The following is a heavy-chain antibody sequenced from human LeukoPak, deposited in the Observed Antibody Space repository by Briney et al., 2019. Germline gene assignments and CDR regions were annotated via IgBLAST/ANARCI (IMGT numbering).Heavy chain of an antibody. J-gene: IGHJ6*02. CDR3: AKEVVAARRYYYYGMDV. Sequence: GGSLRLSCAASGFIFSTYDMSWVRQAPGKGLEWVSAISGGGGSTYYADSVKGRFTISRDNSKNTLYLQMNSLRAEDTAVYYCAKEVVAARRYYYYGMDVWGQGTTVTVSS. CDR1: GFIFSTYD. CDR2: ISGGGGST. V-gene: IGHV3-23*01. D-gene: IGHD6-6*01.